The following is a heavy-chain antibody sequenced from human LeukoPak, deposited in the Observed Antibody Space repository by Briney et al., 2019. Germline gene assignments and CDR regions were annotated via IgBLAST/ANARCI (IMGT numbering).Heavy chain of an antibody. CDR1: GFTFSSYA. V-gene: IGHV3-30*04. D-gene: IGHD6-19*01. J-gene: IGHJ4*02. CDR3: AKAFHFVAGYPPDY. Sequence: GGSLRLSCAASGFTFSSYAMHWVRQAPGKGLEWVAVISYDGSNKYYADSVRGRFTISRDNAKNSLYLQMNSLRAEDTALYYCAKAFHFVAGYPPDYWGQGTLVTVSS. CDR2: ISYDGSNK.